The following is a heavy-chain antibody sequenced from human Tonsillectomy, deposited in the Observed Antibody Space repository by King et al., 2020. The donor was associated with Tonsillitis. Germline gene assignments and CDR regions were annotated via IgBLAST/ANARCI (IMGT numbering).Heavy chain of an antibody. CDR3: AGEWGYCTSTSCYEYYGMDV. V-gene: IGHV1-18*04. Sequence: QLVQSGAEVKKPGASVKVSCKASGYTFTSYGISWVRQAPGQGLEWMGWISGYNGNRNYAQKLQGRVTMTTDTSTSTAYMELRSLRSDDTAVYYCAGEWGYCTSTSCYEYYGMDVWGQGTTVTVSS. J-gene: IGHJ6*02. D-gene: IGHD2-2*01. CDR2: ISGYNGNR. CDR1: GYTFTSYG.